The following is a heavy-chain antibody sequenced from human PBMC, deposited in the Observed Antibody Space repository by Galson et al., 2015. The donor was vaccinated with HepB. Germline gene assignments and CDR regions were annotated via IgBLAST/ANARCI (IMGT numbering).Heavy chain of an antibody. J-gene: IGHJ4*02. D-gene: IGHD6-19*01. V-gene: IGHV1-3*01. Sequence: SVKVSCKASGYTFTSYTIHWMRQAPGQGLEWMGWINAGNGNTKYSQNFKGGVTFTRDTSASKAYMELTSLRSEDTAVYYCARLGVEWLVPGYYFDYWGQGTLVTVSS. CDR1: GYTFTSYT. CDR2: INAGNGNT. CDR3: ARLGVEWLVPGYYFDY.